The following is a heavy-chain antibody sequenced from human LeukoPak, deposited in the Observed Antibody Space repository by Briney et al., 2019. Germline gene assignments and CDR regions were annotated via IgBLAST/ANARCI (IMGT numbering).Heavy chain of an antibody. Sequence: ASVKVSCKASGYTFTGYYMQWVRQAPGQGLEWMGWINPNRGGTNYAQKFQGWVTMTRDTSISTAYMELSRLRSDDTAVYYCARARSNVLLWFGELSHGGWFDPWGQGTLVTVSS. CDR1: GYTFTGYY. V-gene: IGHV1-2*04. CDR3: ARARSNVLLWFGELSHGGWFDP. J-gene: IGHJ5*02. D-gene: IGHD3-10*01. CDR2: INPNRGGT.